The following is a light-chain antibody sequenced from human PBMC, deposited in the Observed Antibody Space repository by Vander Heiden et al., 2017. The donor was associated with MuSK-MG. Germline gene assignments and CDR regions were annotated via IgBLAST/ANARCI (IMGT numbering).Light chain of an antibody. J-gene: IGKJ4*01. Sequence: EIVLTQSPATLSLSPGERATLSCRASQSVDTYLAWFHQAPGQAPRLLIYDASTRSSGTPARFSGSGSGTDFTLTISSLELEDFAVFYCQQCEYWPLTFGGGTKVE. CDR2: DAS. CDR3: QQCEYWPLT. CDR1: QSVDTY. V-gene: IGKV3-11*01.